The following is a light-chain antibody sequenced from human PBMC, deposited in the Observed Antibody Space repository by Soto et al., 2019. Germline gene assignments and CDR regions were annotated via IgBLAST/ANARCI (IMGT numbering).Light chain of an antibody. V-gene: IGKV3-15*01. CDR1: QSVYST. CDR3: QQYHKSPFT. Sequence: EIVMTQSPATLSVSPGERATLSCRASQSVYSTLAWYQQQPGQAPRLLIYGASTRPTGIPARFSGTGSATEFTLTISSLQSEDSAVYYCQQYHKSPFTFGGGTKVEIK. CDR2: GAS. J-gene: IGKJ4*02.